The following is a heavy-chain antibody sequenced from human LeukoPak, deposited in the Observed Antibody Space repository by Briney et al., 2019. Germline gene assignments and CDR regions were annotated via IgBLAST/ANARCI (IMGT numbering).Heavy chain of an antibody. CDR1: GGSISSYY. J-gene: IGHJ4*02. V-gene: IGHV4-59*01. Sequence: SETLSLTCTVSGGSISSYYWSWIRQPPGKGLEWIGYISYSGTTNYNPSLKSRVTISVAPSKKQLSLKLRSVTAPDTAVYYCARDRGNYFDYWGQGTLVTVSS. D-gene: IGHD6-13*01. CDR3: ARDRGNYFDY. CDR2: ISYSGTT.